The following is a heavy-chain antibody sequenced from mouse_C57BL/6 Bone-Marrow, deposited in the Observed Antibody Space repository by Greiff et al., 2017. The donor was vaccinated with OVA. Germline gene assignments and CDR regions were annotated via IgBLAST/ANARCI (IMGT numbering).Heavy chain of an antibody. V-gene: IGHV1-4*01. Sequence: QVHVKQSGAELARPGASVKMSCKASGYTFTSYTMHWVKQSPGQGLEWIGYINPSSGYTKYNQKFKDKATLTADKSSSTAYMQLSSLTSEDSAVYYGASAELGLWYFDVWGTGTTVTVSS. D-gene: IGHD4-1*01. CDR1: GYTFTSYT. J-gene: IGHJ1*03. CDR3: ASAELGLWYFDV. CDR2: INPSSGYT.